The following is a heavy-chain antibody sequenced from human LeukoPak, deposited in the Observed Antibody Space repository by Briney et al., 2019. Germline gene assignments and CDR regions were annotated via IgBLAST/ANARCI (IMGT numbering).Heavy chain of an antibody. CDR3: ATDRDSSGWFDY. CDR1: GYTFTDYH. D-gene: IGHD6-19*01. CDR2: INPNSGGT. V-gene: IGHV1-2*02. J-gene: IGHJ4*02. Sequence: ASVKVSCKASGYTFTDYHMHWVRQAPGQGLEWMGWINPNSGGTNYAQKFQGRVTMTEDTSTDTAYMELSSLRSEDTAVYYCATDRDSSGWFDYWGQGTLVTVSS.